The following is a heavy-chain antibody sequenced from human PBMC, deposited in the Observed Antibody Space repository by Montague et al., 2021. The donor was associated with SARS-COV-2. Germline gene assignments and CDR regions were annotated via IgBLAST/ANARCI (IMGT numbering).Heavy chain of an antibody. D-gene: IGHD5-12*01. CDR3: ARRGRKLLPVATTIGGFDI. CDR2: IYDSGST. CDR1: GGSISSSNYY. Sequence: SETLSLTCTVSGGSISSSNYYWDWIRQPPGKGLEWIGSIYDSGSTYYNPSLKSRVTISVDTSKNHFSLKLSSVTAADTAVYYCARRGRKLLPVATTIGGFDIWGQGTVATVSS. J-gene: IGHJ3*02. V-gene: IGHV4-39*02.